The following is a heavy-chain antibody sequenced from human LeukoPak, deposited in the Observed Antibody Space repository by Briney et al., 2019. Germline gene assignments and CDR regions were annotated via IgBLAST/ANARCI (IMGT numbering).Heavy chain of an antibody. J-gene: IGHJ4*02. V-gene: IGHV3-9*01. CDR2: ISWNSGSI. CDR1: GFTCDDYA. CDR3: AREYPASFDY. Sequence: GGSLRLSCAASGFTCDDYAMHWVRQAPGKGLEWVSGISWNSGSIGYADSVKGRFTISRDNAKNSLYLQMNSLRAEDTAVYYCAREYPASFDYWGQGTLVTVSS.